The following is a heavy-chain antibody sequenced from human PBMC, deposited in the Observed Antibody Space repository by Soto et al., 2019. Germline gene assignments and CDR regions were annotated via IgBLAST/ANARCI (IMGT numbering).Heavy chain of an antibody. D-gene: IGHD6-6*01. CDR3: ARWGGSSRPCDY. CDR2: IYYSGST. CDR1: GGSISSGGYY. Sequence: QVQLQESGPGLVKPSQTLSLTCTVSGGSISSGGYYWSWIRQHPGKGLEWIGYIYYSGSTYYNPSLQRRVTIAVATSKNQFSLKLNSVTAADTAVYYCARWGGSSRPCDYWGQGTLVTVSS. V-gene: IGHV4-31*03. J-gene: IGHJ4*02.